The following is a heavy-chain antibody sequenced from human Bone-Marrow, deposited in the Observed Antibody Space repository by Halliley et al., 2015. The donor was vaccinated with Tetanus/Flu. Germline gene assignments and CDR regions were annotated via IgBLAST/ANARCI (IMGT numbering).Heavy chain of an antibody. D-gene: IGHD1-20*01. J-gene: IGHJ4*02. V-gene: IGHV1-8*01. CDR2: MNPNSGNS. CDR3: FDTWR. Sequence: QLVQSGAEVKKPGASVKVSCKASGYTFTRFDIHWVRQATGQGLEWMGWMNPNSGNSDFAQKFQGRVTLTRNTSISTAYMELSSRRSAAPAVYSCFDTWRWGQGPLVPVPS. CDR1: GYTFTRFD.